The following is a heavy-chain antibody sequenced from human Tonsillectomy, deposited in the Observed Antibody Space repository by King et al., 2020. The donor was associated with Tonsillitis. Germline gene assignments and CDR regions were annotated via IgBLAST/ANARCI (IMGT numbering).Heavy chain of an antibody. CDR3: VYNPYVDWYFDL. CDR2: IYWDDDK. J-gene: IGHJ2*01. Sequence: TLKESGPTLVKPTQTLTLTCTFSGFSLSTSGVGVGWIRQPPGKALEWLALIYWDDDKRYSPSLKNRLTIPKDTSRNQVVLRMTNMDPVDTATYYCVYNPYVDWYFDLWGRGILVTVSS. D-gene: IGHD3-16*01. V-gene: IGHV2-5*02. CDR1: GFSLSTSGVG.